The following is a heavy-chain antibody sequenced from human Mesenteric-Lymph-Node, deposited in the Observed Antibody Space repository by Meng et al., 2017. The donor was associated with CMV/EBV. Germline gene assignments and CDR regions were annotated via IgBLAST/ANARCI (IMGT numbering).Heavy chain of an antibody. Sequence: SEILSLTCTVSGGSISSSSYYWGWIRQPPGKGLEWIGSIYYSGSTYYNPSLKSRVTISVDTSKNQFSLKLSSVTAADTAVYYCARRGRDFWSGYQGPFGYWGQGTLVTVSS. J-gene: IGHJ4*02. D-gene: IGHD3-3*01. V-gene: IGHV4-39*07. CDR3: ARRGRDFWSGYQGPFGY. CDR2: IYYSGST. CDR1: GGSISSSSYY.